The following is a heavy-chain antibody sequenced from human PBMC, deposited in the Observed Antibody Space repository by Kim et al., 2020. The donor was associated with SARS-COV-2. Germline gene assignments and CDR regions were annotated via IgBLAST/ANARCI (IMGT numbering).Heavy chain of an antibody. Sequence: SETLSLTCAVYGGSFSGYYWSWIRQPQGKGLEWIGEINHSGSTNYNPSLKSRVTISVDTSKNQFSLKLSSVTAADTAVYYCARSHDILTGGDYYGMDVWGQGTTVTVSS. D-gene: IGHD3-9*01. V-gene: IGHV4-34*01. CDR3: ARSHDILTGGDYYGMDV. CDR1: GGSFSGYY. J-gene: IGHJ6*02. CDR2: INHSGST.